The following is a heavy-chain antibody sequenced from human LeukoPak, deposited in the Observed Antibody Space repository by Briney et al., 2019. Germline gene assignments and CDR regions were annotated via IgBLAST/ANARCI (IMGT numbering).Heavy chain of an antibody. J-gene: IGHJ4*02. Sequence: PGGSLRLSCAASGFTFSIYGIHWVRQAPGKGLEWVAVIWYDGSHKYYADSVKARFTISRDNSKDTLYLQMNSLRAEDTAVYYCARAVGPYDFWGQGTLVTVSS. V-gene: IGHV3-33*01. D-gene: IGHD3-10*01. CDR2: IWYDGSHK. CDR3: ARAVGPYDF. CDR1: GFTFSIYG.